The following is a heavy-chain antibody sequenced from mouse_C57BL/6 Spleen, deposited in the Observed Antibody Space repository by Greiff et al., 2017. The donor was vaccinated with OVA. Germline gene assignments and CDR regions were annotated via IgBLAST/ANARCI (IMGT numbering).Heavy chain of an antibody. D-gene: IGHD2-1*01. CDR2: INPSSGYT. CDR1: GYTFTSYT. CDR3: ARGDGNQGYFDY. Sequence: VQLQQSGAELARPGASVKMSCKASGYTFTSYTMHWVKQRPGPGLEWIGYINPSSGYTKYNQKFKDKATLTADKSSSTAYMQLSSLTSEDSAVYYCARGDGNQGYFDYWGQGTTLTVSS. J-gene: IGHJ2*01. V-gene: IGHV1-4*01.